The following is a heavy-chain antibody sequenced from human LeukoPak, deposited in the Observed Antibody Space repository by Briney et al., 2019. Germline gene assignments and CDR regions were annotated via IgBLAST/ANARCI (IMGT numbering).Heavy chain of an antibody. J-gene: IGHJ1*01. CDR3: AKVLYITMIVVVITTGYFQH. D-gene: IGHD3-22*01. Sequence: PGGSLRLSCAASGFTFDDYAMHWVRQAPGKGLEWVSGISWNSGSIGYADSVKGRFTISRDNAKNSLYLQMNSLRAEDTALYYCAKVLYITMIVVVITTGYFQHWGQGTLVTVSS. CDR2: ISWNSGSI. V-gene: IGHV3-9*01. CDR1: GFTFDDYA.